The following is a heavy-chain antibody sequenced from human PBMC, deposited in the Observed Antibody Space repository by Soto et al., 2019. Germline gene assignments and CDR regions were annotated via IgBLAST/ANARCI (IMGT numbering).Heavy chain of an antibody. V-gene: IGHV1-69*13. CDR2: IIPIFGTA. D-gene: IGHD1-7*01. CDR3: ARGSPRITGTILYYYGMDV. Sequence: ASVKVSCKASGGTFSSYAISWVRQAPGQGLEWMGGIIPIFGTANYAQKFQGRVTITADESTSTAYMELSSLRSEDTAVYYCARGSPRITGTILYYYGMDVWGQGTTVTVSS. CDR1: GGTFSSYA. J-gene: IGHJ6*02.